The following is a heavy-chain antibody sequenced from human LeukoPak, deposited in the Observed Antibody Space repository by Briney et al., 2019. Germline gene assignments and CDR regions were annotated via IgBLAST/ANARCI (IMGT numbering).Heavy chain of an antibody. V-gene: IGHV3-30-3*01. CDR3: ARNDYGDF. CDR1: GFSFISYN. J-gene: IGHJ4*02. CDR2: IPYDGSNK. Sequence: PGRSLRLSCAASGFSFISYNMHWFRQAPGKGLEWVAVIPYDGSNKFYADSVKGRFTISRDNSKNTLSLQMSSLRDEDTAVYYCARNDYGDFWGQGTLVTVSS.